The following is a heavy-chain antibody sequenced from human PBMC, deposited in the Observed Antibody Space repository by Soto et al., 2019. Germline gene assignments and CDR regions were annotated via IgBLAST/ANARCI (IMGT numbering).Heavy chain of an antibody. CDR1: GGSISNNNC. CDR3: ARRRITTFGVVITGYGMDV. Sequence: GTLSLTCAVSGGSISNNNCWNWVRQPPGKGLEWIGEIYHSGTANYNPSLKSRVTISVDKSNNQFSLTLNSVTAADTAVYYCARRRITTFGVVITGYGMDVWGQGTTVTVSS. J-gene: IGHJ6*02. CDR2: IYHSGTA. D-gene: IGHD3-3*01. V-gene: IGHV4-4*02.